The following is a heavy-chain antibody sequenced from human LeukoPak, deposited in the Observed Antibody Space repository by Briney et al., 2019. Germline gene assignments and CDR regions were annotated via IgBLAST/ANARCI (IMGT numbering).Heavy chain of an antibody. CDR3: ARETRDGYNFDVFDI. CDR1: GYSFTSYY. D-gene: IGHD5-24*01. CDR2: INPSSGST. V-gene: IGHV1-46*01. J-gene: IGHJ3*02. Sequence: ASVTVSCKASGYSFTSYYIHWVRQAPGQGLEWMGIINPSSGSTSHAQKFQGRVTVTRDTSTSTVYMELSSLRSEDTAVYYYARETRDGYNFDVFDIWGQGTIVTV.